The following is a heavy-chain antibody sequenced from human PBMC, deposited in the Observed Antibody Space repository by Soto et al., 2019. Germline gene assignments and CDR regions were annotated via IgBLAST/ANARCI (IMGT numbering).Heavy chain of an antibody. Sequence: PSETLSLTCTVSGDSITTNSYFWAWIRQPPGKGLEWIGSIYYSGTTYYNPSLKSRVTISVDRSKNQFSLKLSSVTAADTAVYYCARVPDRWGQGTLVTVSS. D-gene: IGHD2-2*01. J-gene: IGHJ5*02. V-gene: IGHV4-39*07. CDR2: IYYSGTT. CDR3: ARVPDR. CDR1: GDSITTNSYF.